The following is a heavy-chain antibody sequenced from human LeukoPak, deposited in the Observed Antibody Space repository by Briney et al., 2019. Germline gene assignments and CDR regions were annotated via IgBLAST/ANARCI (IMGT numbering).Heavy chain of an antibody. V-gene: IGHV1-18*01. Sequence: ASVKVSCKASVYTFTSYGISWVRPAPGQGLEWMGWISGYNGNPNYAQKLQGRVTMTTDTSTSTAYMELRSLRADDTAVYYCGRSYSSSHPDWFDPWGQGTLVTVSS. CDR1: VYTFTSYG. J-gene: IGHJ5*02. CDR2: ISGYNGNP. D-gene: IGHD6-6*01. CDR3: GRSYSSSHPDWFDP.